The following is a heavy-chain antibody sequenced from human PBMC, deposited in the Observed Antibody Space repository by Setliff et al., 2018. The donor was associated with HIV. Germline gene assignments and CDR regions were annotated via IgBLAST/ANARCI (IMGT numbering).Heavy chain of an antibody. CDR1: GFSFSSYW. J-gene: IGHJ6*02. D-gene: IGHD3-10*01. CDR3: ARGVRGVVNGMDV. Sequence: GGSLRLSCAASGFSFSSYWMHWVRQAPGKGLVWVSRINTDGSSTSYADSVKGRFTISRDNSKNTLYLQMNSLRAEDTAVYYCARGVRGVVNGMDVWGQGTTVTVSS. CDR2: INTDGSST. V-gene: IGHV3-74*01.